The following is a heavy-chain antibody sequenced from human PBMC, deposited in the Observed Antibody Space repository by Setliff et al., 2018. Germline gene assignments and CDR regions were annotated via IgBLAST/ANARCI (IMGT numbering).Heavy chain of an antibody. Sequence: ASVKVSCKASGGILRSYSLNWVRQAPGQGLEWMGGFDPEDGERIYAQHFQGRLTMTEDTSTDTAYMELSSLRSEDTAVYYCATGFLRYDILTGYYQRPHYFEYWGQGTLVTVSS. CDR2: FDPEDGER. CDR1: GGILRSYS. CDR3: ATGFLRYDILTGYYQRPHYFEY. V-gene: IGHV1-24*01. D-gene: IGHD3-9*01. J-gene: IGHJ4*02.